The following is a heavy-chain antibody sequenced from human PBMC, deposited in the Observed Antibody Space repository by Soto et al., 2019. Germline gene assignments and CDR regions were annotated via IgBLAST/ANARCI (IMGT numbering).Heavy chain of an antibody. CDR1: GGTFSSYA. J-gene: IGHJ6*02. V-gene: IGHV1-69*05. Sequence: SVKVSCKASGGTFSSYAISWVRQAPGQGLEWMGGIIPIFGTANYAQKFQGRVTITRDTSASTAYMELSSLRSEDTAVYYCARDLLAQGYYYYYGMDVWGQGTTVTVSS. CDR2: IIPIFGTA. CDR3: ARDLLAQGYYYYYGMDV.